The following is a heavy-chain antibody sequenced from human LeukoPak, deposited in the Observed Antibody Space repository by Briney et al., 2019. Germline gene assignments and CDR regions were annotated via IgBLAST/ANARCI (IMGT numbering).Heavy chain of an antibody. V-gene: IGHV3-21*01. Sequence: KPGGSLRLSCAASGFTVSSNYMSWVRQAPGKGLEWVSSISSSSSYIYYADSVKGRFTISRDNAKNSLYLQMNSLRAEDTAVYYCASTPYDYYGSGSYYPFAFVYYYYYMDVWGKGTTVTISS. J-gene: IGHJ6*03. CDR1: GFTVSSNY. D-gene: IGHD3-10*01. CDR2: ISSSSSYI. CDR3: ASTPYDYYGSGSYYPFAFVYYYYYMDV.